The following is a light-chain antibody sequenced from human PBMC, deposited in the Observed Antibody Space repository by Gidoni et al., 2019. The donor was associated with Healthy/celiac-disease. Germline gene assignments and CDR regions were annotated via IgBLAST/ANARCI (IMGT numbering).Light chain of an antibody. J-gene: IGKJ2*01. V-gene: IGKV2-30*01. CDR2: KVS. CDR1: QSLVNRDGNTY. Sequence: DVLTQSPPSLPVTLGQPASIPCMSSQSLVNRDGNTYLNWFQQRPGQSPRRLIYKVSTRDSGVPDRFSGSGSATDFTLKISRVEAEDVGVYYCMQSSHWPHTFGQGTRLEIK. CDR3: MQSSHWPHT.